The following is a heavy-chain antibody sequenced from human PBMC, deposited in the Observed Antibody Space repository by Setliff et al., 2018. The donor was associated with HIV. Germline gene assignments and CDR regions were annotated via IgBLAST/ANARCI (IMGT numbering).Heavy chain of an antibody. CDR2: IYYTGIT. D-gene: IGHD2-21*02. Sequence: SETLSLTCSISGGSITSYLWHWFRQPPGKGLEWIGYIYYTGITDNNPSLEGRVTISVDTSKNQVSLRLKSVTTADTAVYYCARELYGGNSRPFDYWGQGALVTVSS. CDR1: GGSITSYL. CDR3: ARELYGGNSRPFDY. J-gene: IGHJ4*02. V-gene: IGHV4-59*01.